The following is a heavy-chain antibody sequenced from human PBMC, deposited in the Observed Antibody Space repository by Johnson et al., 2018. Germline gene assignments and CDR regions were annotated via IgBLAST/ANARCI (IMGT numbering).Heavy chain of an antibody. J-gene: IGHJ4*02. CDR2: LIHTGKT. V-gene: IGHV4-34*01. CDR3: ARGHLFQLPWSTLATYYFDS. Sequence: QVQLQQWGAGLLKPSETLSLTCAVYDESLSGYYWTWIRQAPGKGLEWIGELIHTGKTNYNPSLRSRVTMSVDTSKNQFPLMLTSVTAADSAVYYCARGHLFQLPWSTLATYYFDSWAQGTQVTVSS. D-gene: IGHD2-2*01. CDR1: DESLSGYY.